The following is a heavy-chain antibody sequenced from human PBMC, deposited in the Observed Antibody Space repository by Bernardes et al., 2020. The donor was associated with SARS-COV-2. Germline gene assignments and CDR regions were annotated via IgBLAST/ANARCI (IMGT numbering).Heavy chain of an antibody. CDR1: GYTFTGYY. D-gene: IGHD1-1*01. V-gene: IGHV1-2*02. CDR3: ARVTTVYYGMDV. Sequence: ASVKVSCMASGYTFTGYYMHWVRQAPGQGLEWMGWINPNSGGTNYAQKFQGRVTMTRDTSISTAYMELSRLRSDDTAVYYCARVTTVYYGMDVWGQGTTVTVSS. J-gene: IGHJ6*02. CDR2: INPNSGGT.